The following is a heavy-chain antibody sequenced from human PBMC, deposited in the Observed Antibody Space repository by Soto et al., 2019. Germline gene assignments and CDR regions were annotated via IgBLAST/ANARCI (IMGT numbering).Heavy chain of an antibody. Sequence: ASVKVSCKASGYTFTSYAMHWVRQAPGQRLEWMGWINAGNGNTKYSQKFQGRVTITRDTSASTAYMELSSLRSEDTAVYYCARDYRGGDCRFDYWGQGTLVTVSS. CDR1: GYTFTSYA. J-gene: IGHJ4*02. D-gene: IGHD2-21*01. CDR3: ARDYRGGDCRFDY. CDR2: INAGNGNT. V-gene: IGHV1-3*01.